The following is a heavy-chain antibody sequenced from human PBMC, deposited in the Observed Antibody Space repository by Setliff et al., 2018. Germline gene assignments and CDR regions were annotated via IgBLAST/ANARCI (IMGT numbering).Heavy chain of an antibody. J-gene: IGHJ4*02. V-gene: IGHV1-69*05. CDR3: ARGAYCSSTSCPPWDY. CDR2: IIPIFGTA. CDR1: GGTFSSYA. D-gene: IGHD2-2*01. Sequence: SVKVSCKASGGTFSSYAISWVRQAPGQGLEWMGGIIPIFGTANYAQKFRGRVTITTDESTSTAYMELSSLRSEDTAVYYCARGAYCSSTSCPPWDYWGQGTLVTVSS.